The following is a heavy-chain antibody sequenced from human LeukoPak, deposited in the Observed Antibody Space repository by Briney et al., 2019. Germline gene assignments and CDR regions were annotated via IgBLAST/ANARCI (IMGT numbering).Heavy chain of an antibody. CDR1: GGTFSSYA. Sequence: SVKVSRKASGGTFSSYAISWVRQAPGQGLEWMGRIIPILGIANYAQKFQGRVTITADKSTSTAYMELSSLRSEDTAVYYCARDSGLRFLEWLLDYWGQGTLVTVSS. D-gene: IGHD3-3*01. J-gene: IGHJ4*02. CDR3: ARDSGLRFLEWLLDY. CDR2: IIPILGIA. V-gene: IGHV1-69*04.